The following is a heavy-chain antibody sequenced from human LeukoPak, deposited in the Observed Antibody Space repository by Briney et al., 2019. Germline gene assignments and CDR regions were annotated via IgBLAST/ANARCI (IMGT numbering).Heavy chain of an antibody. V-gene: IGHV1-46*01. J-gene: IGHJ4*02. D-gene: IGHD2-2*01. CDR3: ARDPDGYCSSTSCYPVFDY. Sequence: ASVTVSCTASGYTFTSYYMHWVRQAPGQGLEWMGIINPSGGSTSYAQKFQGRVTMTRDTSTSTVYMELSSLRSEDTAVYYCARDPDGYCSSTSCYPVFDYWGQGTLVTVSS. CDR1: GYTFTSYY. CDR2: INPSGGST.